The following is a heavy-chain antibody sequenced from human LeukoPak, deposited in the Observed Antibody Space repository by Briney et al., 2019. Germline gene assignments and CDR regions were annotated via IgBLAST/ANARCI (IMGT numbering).Heavy chain of an antibody. CDR1: GGRLNTYA. CDR2: IIPVFGQE. Sequence: GASVKVSCKASGGRLNTYAINWVRQAPGQGLEWMGWIIPVFGQEKYAQKFQGRVTINADESASTVYMELRSLRSEDTAVYYCAKGASSWGQGTLVTVS. J-gene: IGHJ5*02. V-gene: IGHV1-69*13. CDR3: AKGASS.